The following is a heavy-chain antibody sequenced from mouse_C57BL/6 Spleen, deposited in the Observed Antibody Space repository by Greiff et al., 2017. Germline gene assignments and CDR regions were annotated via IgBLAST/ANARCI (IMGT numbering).Heavy chain of an antibody. CDR3: AREGVTTAGAMDY. V-gene: IGHV3-6*01. CDR1: GYSITSGYY. Sequence: EVQLQQSGPGLVKPSPSLSLSCSVTGYSITSGYYSYWIRQFPGNQLEWMGYIRYDGNTNYNPSLKNRISITRDTSKNQFFLKLNSVTTEDTATYYCAREGVTTAGAMDYWGQGTSGTVSS. CDR2: IRYDGNT. D-gene: IGHD2-2*01. J-gene: IGHJ4*01.